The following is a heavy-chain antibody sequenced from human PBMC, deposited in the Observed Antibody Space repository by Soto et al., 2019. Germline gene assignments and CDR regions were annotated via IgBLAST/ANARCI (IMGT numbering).Heavy chain of an antibody. CDR1: GFTFSSYG. CDR2: ISYDGSNK. V-gene: IGHV3-30*18. CDR3: AKTEPSSSPTYY. J-gene: IGHJ4*02. Sequence: GGSLRLSCAASGFTFSSYGMHWVRQAPGKGLEWVAVISYDGSNKYYADSVKGRFTISRDNSKNTLYLQMNSLRAEDTAVYYCAKTEPSSSPTYYWGQGTLVTVSS. D-gene: IGHD6-6*01.